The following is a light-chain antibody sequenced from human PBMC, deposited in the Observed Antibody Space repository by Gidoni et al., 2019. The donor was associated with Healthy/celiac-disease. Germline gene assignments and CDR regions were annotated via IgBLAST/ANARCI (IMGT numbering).Light chain of an antibody. J-gene: IGKJ2*01. Sequence: DIQMTQSPSSLSASVGDRVTITCRASQSISSYVNWYQQKPGKAPKLLIYAASSLPSGVTSRCGGSGSGTDFTLTISSLQPEDFATYYCQQSYSTPPTFGQGTKLEIK. CDR3: QQSYSTPPT. CDR2: AAS. CDR1: QSISSY. V-gene: IGKV1-39*01.